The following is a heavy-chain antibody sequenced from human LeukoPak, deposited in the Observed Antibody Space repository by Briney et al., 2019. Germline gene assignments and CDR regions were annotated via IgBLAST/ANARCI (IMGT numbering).Heavy chain of an antibody. V-gene: IGHV3-33*01. CDR3: ARQMVEGQQNYYMDV. J-gene: IGHJ6*03. CDR2: TGPDGKKT. Sequence: GGSLRLSCAASGFTFNRYGMHWVRQAPGKGLEWVAFTGPDGKKTFYGDSLNGRFTISRDNFEGTVFLQMNTMRAEDTAVYYCARQMVEGQQNYYMDVWGNGTTVTVSS. CDR1: GFTFNRYG. D-gene: IGHD2-15*01.